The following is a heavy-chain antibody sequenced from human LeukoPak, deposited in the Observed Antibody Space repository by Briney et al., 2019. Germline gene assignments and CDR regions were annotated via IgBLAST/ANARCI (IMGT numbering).Heavy chain of an antibody. Sequence: GGSLRLSCTAPGYIVSKNAMNWVRQAPGKGLEWVASIDASGRYIYYGDSVKGRFTISKDNAQNSLYLQMNSLRAEDTAVYYCAREEYNWNDGDNFDYWGQGTLVTVSS. CDR3: AREEYNWNDGDNFDY. J-gene: IGHJ4*02. CDR1: GYIVSKNA. CDR2: IDASGRYI. V-gene: IGHV3-21*04. D-gene: IGHD1-1*01.